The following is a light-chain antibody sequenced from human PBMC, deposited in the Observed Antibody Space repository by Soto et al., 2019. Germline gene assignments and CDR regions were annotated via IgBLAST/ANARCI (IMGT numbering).Light chain of an antibody. CDR1: QSISSW. Sequence: DIQMNQSPSTLSASLEDRVTITCRASQSISSWLAWYQQRPGKAPKLLIYAASSLQSGVPSRFSGSGSETHFTLTICSLQPEDFATYSCQQSYSTTWTFGQGTNVDIK. CDR2: AAS. V-gene: IGKV1-39*01. CDR3: QQSYSTTWT. J-gene: IGKJ1*01.